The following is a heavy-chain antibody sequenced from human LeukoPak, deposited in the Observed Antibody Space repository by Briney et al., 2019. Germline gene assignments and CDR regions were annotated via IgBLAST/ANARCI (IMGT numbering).Heavy chain of an antibody. CDR2: INHSGST. V-gene: IGHV4-34*01. Sequence: PSETLSLTCAVCGGSFSGYYWSWIRQPPGKGLEWIGEINHSGSTNYNPSLKSRVTISVDTSKNQFSLKLSSVTAADTAVYYCARGLRYFDWLLSLWGQGTLVTVSS. J-gene: IGHJ4*02. CDR1: GGSFSGYY. CDR3: ARGLRYFDWLLSL. D-gene: IGHD3-9*01.